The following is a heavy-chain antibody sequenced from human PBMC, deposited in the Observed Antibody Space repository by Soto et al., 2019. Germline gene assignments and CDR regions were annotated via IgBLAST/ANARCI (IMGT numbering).Heavy chain of an antibody. CDR2: ITGSGAMA. CDR3: VKNFDFIYGVDLGDT. V-gene: IGHV3-23*01. Sequence: EVQLLESGGGLVQPGGSLRLSCAASGFTFDNYAMTWVRLTPGKGLDWVSTITGSGAMAFHADSVKGRFTASRDNSKNMLFLQMNSLTVDDTGIYYCVKNFDFIYGVDLGDTWGQGTLVTVSA. D-gene: IGHD2-8*01. CDR1: GFTFDNYA. J-gene: IGHJ5*02.